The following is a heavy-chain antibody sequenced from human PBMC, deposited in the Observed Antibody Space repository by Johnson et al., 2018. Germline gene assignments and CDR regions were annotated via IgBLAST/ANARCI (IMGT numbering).Heavy chain of an antibody. V-gene: IGHV3-30*18. Sequence: QVQLVESGGGVVQPGRSLRLSCAASGFTFSSYGMHWVRQAPGKGLEWVAVISYDGSNKYYADSVKGRFTISRDNSKNTLYLQMNGLRAEDTAVYYCAKDGGVTTLYYDYGMDVWGQGTTVTVSS. J-gene: IGHJ6*02. CDR1: GFTFSSYG. CDR3: AKDGGVTTLYYDYGMDV. CDR2: ISYDGSNK. D-gene: IGHD4-17*01.